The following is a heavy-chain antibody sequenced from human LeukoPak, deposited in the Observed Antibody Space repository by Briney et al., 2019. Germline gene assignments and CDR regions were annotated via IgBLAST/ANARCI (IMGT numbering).Heavy chain of an antibody. D-gene: IGHD2/OR15-2a*01. V-gene: IGHV4-30-2*01. Sequence: SETLSLTCAVSGGSISSGGYSWSWIRQPPGKGLEWIGYIYHSGSTYYNPSLKSRVTMSVDTSKNQFSLKVSSVTAADTAVYYCARDSNSEVDPWGQGTLVTVSS. J-gene: IGHJ5*02. CDR1: GGSISSGGYS. CDR2: IYHSGST. CDR3: ARDSNSEVDP.